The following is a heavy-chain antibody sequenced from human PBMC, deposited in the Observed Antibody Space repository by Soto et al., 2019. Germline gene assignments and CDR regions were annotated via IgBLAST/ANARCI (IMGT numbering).Heavy chain of an antibody. CDR1: GFSFSNYG. CDR3: ARDWGRIGY. J-gene: IGHJ4*02. V-gene: IGHV3-7*03. Sequence: GGSLRLSCAASGFSFSNYGMTWVRQAPGKGLECVANIIKDGSEKSYVDSVKGRFTISRDNAKSSLYLEMNSLRVEDTDMYYCARDWGRIGYWGQGTLVTAAS. D-gene: IGHD3-16*01. CDR2: IIKDGSEK.